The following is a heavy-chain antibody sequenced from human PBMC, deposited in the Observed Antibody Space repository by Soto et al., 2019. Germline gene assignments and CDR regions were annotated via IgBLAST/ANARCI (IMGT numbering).Heavy chain of an antibody. D-gene: IGHD3-10*01. Sequence: ASVKVSCKASGYTFTSYYMHWVRQAPGQGLEWMGIINPSGGSTSYAQKFQGRVTMTRDTSTSTVYMELSSLRSEDTAVYYCASAPDTAMVRGVQAYYGMDVWGQGTTVTVSS. J-gene: IGHJ6*02. CDR2: INPSGGST. V-gene: IGHV1-46*01. CDR3: ASAPDTAMVRGVQAYYGMDV. CDR1: GYTFTSYY.